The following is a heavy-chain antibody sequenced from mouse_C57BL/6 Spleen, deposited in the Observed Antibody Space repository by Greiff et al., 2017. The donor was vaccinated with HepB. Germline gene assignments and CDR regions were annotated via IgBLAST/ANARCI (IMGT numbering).Heavy chain of an antibody. CDR2: IYPGDGDT. V-gene: IGHV1-82*01. Sequence: QVQLQQSGPELVKPGASVKISCKASGYAFSSSWMNWVKQRPGKGLEWIGRIYPGDGDTNYNGKFKGKATLTADKSTSTAYLQLSSLTSEDSAVYFCARQTGYYFDDWGQGTTLTVSS. CDR1: GYAFSSSW. J-gene: IGHJ2*01. D-gene: IGHD4-1*01. CDR3: ARQTGYYFDD.